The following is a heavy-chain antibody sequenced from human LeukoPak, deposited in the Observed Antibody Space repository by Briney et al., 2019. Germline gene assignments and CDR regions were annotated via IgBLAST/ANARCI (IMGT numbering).Heavy chain of an antibody. CDR1: GLTVSSNN. J-gene: IGHJ4*02. V-gene: IGHV3-66*01. Sequence: GGSLRLSCAASGLTVSSNNMNWVRQAPGEGLEWVSVIYSGGSTYYADSVKGRFTISRDNYKNTLYLQMNSLRAEDTAVYYCASIAAASGGGYYFDYWGQGTLVTVSS. D-gene: IGHD6-13*01. CDR2: IYSGGST. CDR3: ASIAAASGGGYYFDY.